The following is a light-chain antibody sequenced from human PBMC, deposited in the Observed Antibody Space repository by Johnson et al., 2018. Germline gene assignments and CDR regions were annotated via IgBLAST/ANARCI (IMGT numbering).Light chain of an antibody. CDR2: ENN. CDR3: GTWDSSLSAGNV. J-gene: IGLJ1*01. Sequence: QSVLTQPPSVSAAPGQKVTISCSGSSSNIGNNYVSWYQQLPGTAPKLLIYENNNRPSGIPARFSGSKSGTSATLGITGLQTGDEADYYCGTWDSSLSAGNVFGTGTKVTVL. V-gene: IGLV1-51*02. CDR1: SSNIGNNY.